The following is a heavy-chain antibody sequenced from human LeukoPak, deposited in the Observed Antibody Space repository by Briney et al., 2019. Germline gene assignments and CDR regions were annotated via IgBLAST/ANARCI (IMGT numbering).Heavy chain of an antibody. V-gene: IGHV3-7*03. D-gene: IGHD6-19*01. CDR2: IKRDGSEK. Sequence: PGGSLRLSCAASGFTFSSCWLSWVRQAPGMGLEWVASIKRDGSEKYYVDSVKGRFTISRDNAKNSLYLQMNSLRAEDTAVYYCARESHSSGWYLDYWGQGTLVTVSS. J-gene: IGHJ4*02. CDR1: GFTFSSCW. CDR3: ARESHSSGWYLDY.